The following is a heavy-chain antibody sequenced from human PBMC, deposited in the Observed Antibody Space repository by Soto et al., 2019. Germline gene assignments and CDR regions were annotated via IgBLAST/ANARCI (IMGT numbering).Heavy chain of an antibody. Sequence: AASVKVSCKASGYTFTSYAMHWVRQAPGQRLEWMGWINAGNGNTKYSQKFRGRVTITRDTSASTAYMELSSLRSEDTAVYYCASAYCGGDCSNYYYGMDFWGQGTTVTVSS. CDR2: INAGNGNT. D-gene: IGHD2-21*02. CDR3: ASAYCGGDCSNYYYGMDF. J-gene: IGHJ6*02. CDR1: GYTFTSYA. V-gene: IGHV1-3*01.